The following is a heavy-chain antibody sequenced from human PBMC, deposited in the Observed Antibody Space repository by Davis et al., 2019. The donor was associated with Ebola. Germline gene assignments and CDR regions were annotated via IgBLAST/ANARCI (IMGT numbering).Heavy chain of an antibody. V-gene: IGHV3-23*01. D-gene: IGHD4-11*01. J-gene: IGHJ1*01. CDR3: AKDPDSNYNLEYLRH. CDR1: GFTFSNYA. Sequence: GESLKISCAASGFTFSNYAMTWVRQAPGKGLEWVSAISGSGGNTFYADSVKGRFTISRDNSKNTMYLQMNSLSADDTAVYYCAKDPDSNYNLEYLRHWGRGTLVTVSS. CDR2: ISGSGGNT.